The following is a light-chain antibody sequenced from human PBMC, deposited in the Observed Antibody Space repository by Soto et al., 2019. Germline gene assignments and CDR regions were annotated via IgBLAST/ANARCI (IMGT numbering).Light chain of an antibody. Sequence: QSVLTQPASVSGSPGQSITISCTGTTSDVGGYNYVTWYQQYPGQAPKIIIYDVNRRPPGVSDRFSGSKSGNTASLTVSDLQAEDEADYYCSSYTSSSLYVFGTGTKVTVL. V-gene: IGLV2-14*03. CDR3: SSYTSSSLYV. CDR1: TSDVGGYNY. J-gene: IGLJ1*01. CDR2: DVN.